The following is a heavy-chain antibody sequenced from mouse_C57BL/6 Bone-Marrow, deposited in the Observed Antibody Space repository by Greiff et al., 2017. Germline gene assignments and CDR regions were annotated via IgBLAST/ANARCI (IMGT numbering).Heavy chain of an antibody. J-gene: IGHJ1*03. D-gene: IGHD1-2*01. Sequence: VQLQQSGPGLVQPSQSLSITCTVSGFSLTSYGVHWVRQSPGKGLEWLGVIWRGGSTDYNAACMSRLSITKDNSKSQVFFKMNSLQADDTAIYYCDSYGEGYFDVWGTGTTVTVSS. CDR1: GFSLTSYG. CDR3: DSYGEGYFDV. CDR2: IWRGGST. V-gene: IGHV2-5*01.